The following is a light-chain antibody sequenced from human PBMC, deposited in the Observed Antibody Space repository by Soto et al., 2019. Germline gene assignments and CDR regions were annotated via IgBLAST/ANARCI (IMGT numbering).Light chain of an antibody. CDR2: GAS. J-gene: IGKJ1*01. CDR1: QSVSSNY. CDR3: QQYGGLSWT. Sequence: DIVLTQSPGTLSLSPGERATLSCRASQSVSSNYLAWYQQKPDQAPRLLIYGASTRATGVPDRFSGSGSGTDFTLTISRLEPEDGAVYHCQQYGGLSWTFGQGTKVEIK. V-gene: IGKV3-20*01.